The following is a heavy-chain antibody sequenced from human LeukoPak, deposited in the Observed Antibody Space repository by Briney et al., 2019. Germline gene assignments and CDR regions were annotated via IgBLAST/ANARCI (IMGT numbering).Heavy chain of an antibody. D-gene: IGHD6-19*01. CDR3: AGDPYSSGWYLSGY. Sequence: GGSLRLSCAASPFTFSSYGLNWVRQAPGKGLEWVSSISTSSRYIYYADSVKGRFTISRDNAKNSLYLQMNSLRAEDTAVYYCAGDPYSSGWYLSGYWGQGTLVTVSS. CDR1: PFTFSSYG. J-gene: IGHJ4*02. CDR2: ISTSSRYI. V-gene: IGHV3-21*01.